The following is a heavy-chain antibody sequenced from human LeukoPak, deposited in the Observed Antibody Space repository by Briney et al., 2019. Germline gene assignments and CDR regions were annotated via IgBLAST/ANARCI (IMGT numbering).Heavy chain of an antibody. CDR1: GYTFTGHY. CDR3: ARDLSGSYDY. V-gene: IGHV1-2*02. J-gene: IGHJ4*02. D-gene: IGHD1-26*01. Sequence: ASVKVSCKASGYTFTGHYIHWVRQAPGQGLEWLGLINTHSGGTTYAQRFQGRVTMARDTSISTAYMELGRLRSDDTAVYVCARDLSGSYDYWGQGTLVTVSS. CDR2: INTHSGGT.